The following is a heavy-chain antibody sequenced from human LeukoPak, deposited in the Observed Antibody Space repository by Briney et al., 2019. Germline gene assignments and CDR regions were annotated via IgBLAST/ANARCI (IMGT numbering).Heavy chain of an antibody. J-gene: IGHJ3*02. Sequence: GGSLRLSCAASQFTLSDYYVSWIRQAPGGGLEWVSYISSRGHTIYYAASVKGRFTISRDDAKNEVYLQMTGLRAEDTALYYCATEVECSTNGFDTWGQGTMVTVSS. CDR2: ISSRGHTI. D-gene: IGHD1-14*01. CDR3: ATEVECSTNGFDT. CDR1: QFTLSDYY. V-gene: IGHV3-11*04.